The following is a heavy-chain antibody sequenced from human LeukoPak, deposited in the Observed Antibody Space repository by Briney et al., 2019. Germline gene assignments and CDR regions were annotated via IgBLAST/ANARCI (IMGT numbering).Heavy chain of an antibody. Sequence: GGSLRLSCAASGFTFSSYSMNWVRQAPGKGLEWVSSISSSSSYIYYADSVKGRFTISRDNAKNSLYLQMNSLRAEDTAVYYCASPSWYYGSGIGYAFDIWGQGTMVTVSS. V-gene: IGHV3-21*01. D-gene: IGHD3-10*01. CDR2: ISSSSSYI. J-gene: IGHJ3*02. CDR3: ASPSWYYGSGIGYAFDI. CDR1: GFTFSSYS.